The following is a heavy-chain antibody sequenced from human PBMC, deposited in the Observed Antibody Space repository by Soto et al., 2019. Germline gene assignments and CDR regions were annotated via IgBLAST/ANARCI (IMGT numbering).Heavy chain of an antibody. Sequence: PGGSLRLSCAASGFTFSGSAMHWVRQASGKGLEWVGRIRTKTNSYATAYAASVKGRFTISRDDSKNTAYLQMNSLKTEDTAVYYCTRPAGLGDYYYYYSMDVWGQGTTVTVSS. V-gene: IGHV3-73*01. D-gene: IGHD3-10*01. CDR3: TRPAGLGDYYYYYSMDV. CDR2: IRTKTNSYAT. J-gene: IGHJ6*02. CDR1: GFTFSGSA.